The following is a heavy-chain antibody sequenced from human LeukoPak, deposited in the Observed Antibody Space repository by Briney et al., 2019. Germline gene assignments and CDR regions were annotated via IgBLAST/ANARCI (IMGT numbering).Heavy chain of an antibody. CDR3: ASLYSSSSEDY. V-gene: IGHV4-31*03. CDR1: GGSISSGGYY. Sequence: SETPSLTCTVSGGSISSGGYYWRWIRQHPGKGLEWIGYIYYSGSTYYNPSLKSRVTISVDTSKNQFSLKLSSVTAADTAVYYCASLYSSSSEDYWGQGTLVTVSS. CDR2: IYYSGST. J-gene: IGHJ4*02. D-gene: IGHD6-6*01.